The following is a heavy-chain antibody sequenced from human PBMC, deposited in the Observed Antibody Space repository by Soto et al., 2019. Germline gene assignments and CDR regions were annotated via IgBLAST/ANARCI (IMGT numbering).Heavy chain of an antibody. Sequence: GGSLRLSCIASGFTFRDYAISWFRQAPGKGLQWVSFIRSNIYDGTTEYAASVKDRFSISRDDSKTIAYLKMDSLKTEDTGLFFFTRVSPDCSDGSCYPLNWGQGTLVTVSS. CDR2: IRSNIYDGTT. J-gene: IGHJ4*02. D-gene: IGHD2-15*01. V-gene: IGHV3-49*03. CDR3: TRVSPDCSDGSCYPLN. CDR1: GFTFRDYA.